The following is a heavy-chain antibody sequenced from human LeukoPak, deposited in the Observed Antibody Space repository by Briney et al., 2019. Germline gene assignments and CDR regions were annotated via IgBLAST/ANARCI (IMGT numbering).Heavy chain of an antibody. Sequence: PSQTLSLTCTVSGGSISSGDYYWSWVRQPPGKGLEWIGYIYYSGSTYSNPSLQSRVTISLDTSKNQFSLKLSSVTAADTAVYYCARGPYYDILTGYYHYFDYWGQGTLVTVSS. CDR2: IYYSGST. CDR3: ARGPYYDILTGYYHYFDY. V-gene: IGHV4-30-4*01. J-gene: IGHJ4*02. CDR1: GGSISSGDYY. D-gene: IGHD3-9*01.